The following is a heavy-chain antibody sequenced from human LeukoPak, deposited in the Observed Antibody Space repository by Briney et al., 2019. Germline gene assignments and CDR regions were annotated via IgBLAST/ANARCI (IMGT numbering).Heavy chain of an antibody. CDR1: GFTFRNVL. CDR2: IKSKTDGGTT. D-gene: IGHD6-19*01. Sequence: GGPLRLSCAVSGFTFRNVLVIGVRQPPGKGLEWVGRIKSKTDGGTTDYADSVKGRFTISRDNSKNTLYLQMNRLRAEDTAMYYCARESIVVAGRGPFDYWGQGTLVTVSS. CDR3: ARESIVVAGRGPFDY. J-gene: IGHJ4*02. V-gene: IGHV3-15*01.